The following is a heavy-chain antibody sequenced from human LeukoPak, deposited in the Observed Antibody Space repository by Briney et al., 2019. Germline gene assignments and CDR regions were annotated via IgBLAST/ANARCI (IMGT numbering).Heavy chain of an antibody. Sequence: GASVKVSCKASGYTFTSYDINWVRQATGQGLEWMGWMNPNSGNTGYAQKLQGRVTMTTDTSTSTAYMELRSLRSDDTAVYYCATKLPGIAAAATPLDNWFDPWGQGTLVTVSS. CDR3: ATKLPGIAAAATPLDNWFDP. CDR1: GYTFTSYD. J-gene: IGHJ5*02. CDR2: MNPNSGNT. V-gene: IGHV1-8*01. D-gene: IGHD6-13*01.